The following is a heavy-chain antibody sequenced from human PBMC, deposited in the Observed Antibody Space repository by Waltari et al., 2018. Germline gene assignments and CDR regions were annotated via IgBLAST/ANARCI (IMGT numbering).Heavy chain of an antibody. CDR3: AREGTGAAMSYYYYMDV. Sequence: QVQLVQSGAEVKKPGSPVKVSCKAPGGTFSSYAITWVRQAPRQGLEWMGRIIPIFGTANYAQKFQGRVTITADKSTSTAYMELSSLRSEDTAVYYCAREGTGAAMSYYYYMDVWGKGTTVTISS. V-gene: IGHV1-69*13. D-gene: IGHD5-18*01. J-gene: IGHJ6*03. CDR2: IIPIFGTA. CDR1: GGTFSSYA.